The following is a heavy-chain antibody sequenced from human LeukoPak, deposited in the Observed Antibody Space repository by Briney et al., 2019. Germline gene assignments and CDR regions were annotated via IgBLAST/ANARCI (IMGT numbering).Heavy chain of an antibody. CDR3: ARGADDDFWSGYLQDYYYYYMDV. V-gene: IGHV1-69*05. D-gene: IGHD3-3*01. CDR2: IIPIFGTA. J-gene: IGHJ6*03. Sequence: SVKVSCTASGGTFSSYAISWVRQAPGQGLEWMGGIIPIFGTANYAQKFQGRVTITTDESTSTAYMELSSLRSEDTAVYYCARGADDDFWSGYLQDYYYYYMDVWGKGTTVTVSS. CDR1: GGTFSSYA.